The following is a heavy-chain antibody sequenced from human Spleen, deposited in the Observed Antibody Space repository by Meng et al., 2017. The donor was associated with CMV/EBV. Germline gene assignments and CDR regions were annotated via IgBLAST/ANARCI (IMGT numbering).Heavy chain of an antibody. CDR2: INAGNGNT. V-gene: IGHV1-3*01. CDR1: GYTFTSYA. CDR3: ARKVGASTYWFDP. Sequence: QVQLVQSGADGKKPGASVKVSCKASGYTFTSYAMHWVRQAPGQRLEWMGWINAGNGNTKYSQKFQGRVTITRDTSASTAYMELSSLRSEDTAVYYCARKVGASTYWFDPWGQGTLVTVSS. D-gene: IGHD1-26*01. J-gene: IGHJ5*02.